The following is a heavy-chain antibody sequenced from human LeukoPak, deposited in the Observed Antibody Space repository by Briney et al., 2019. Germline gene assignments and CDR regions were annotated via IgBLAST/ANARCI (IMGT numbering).Heavy chain of an antibody. D-gene: IGHD3-10*01. CDR1: GGSISSYY. CDR2: IYYSGNT. Sequence: PSETLSLTCTASGGSISSYYWSWIRQPPGKGLEWIGYIYYSGNTNYNPSLKSRVTISVDTSKNQFSLKLSSVTAADTAVYYCARHAMVQGAIPQYFDYWGQGTLVTVSS. V-gene: IGHV4-59*08. J-gene: IGHJ4*02. CDR3: ARHAMVQGAIPQYFDY.